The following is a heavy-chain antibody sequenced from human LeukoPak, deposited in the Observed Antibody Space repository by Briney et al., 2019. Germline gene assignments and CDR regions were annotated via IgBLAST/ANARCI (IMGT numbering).Heavy chain of an antibody. CDR2: IDLTSTTK. V-gene: IGHV3-48*01. CDR1: GFTFSSQG. Sequence: GGSLRLSCAASGFTFSSQGMHWVRQAPGKGLEWLSYIDLTSTTKYYADSVKGRFTISRDNAKNSLYLQMNSLRAEDTAIYYCARGPPLFDPWGQGTLVTVSS. J-gene: IGHJ5*02. CDR3: ARGPPLFDP.